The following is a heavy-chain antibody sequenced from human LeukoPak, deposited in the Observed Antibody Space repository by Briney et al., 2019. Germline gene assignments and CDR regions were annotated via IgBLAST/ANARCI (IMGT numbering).Heavy chain of an antibody. J-gene: IGHJ6*02. V-gene: IGHV4-39*07. CDR3: AKAGLRYFPYGMDV. CDR1: GGSITSSSYY. Sequence: PSETLSLTCTVSGGSITSSSYYWGWIRQPPGKGLEWIGTIYYSGSTYYNPSLKSRVTISVDTSKNQFSLKLSSVTAADTAVYYCAKAGLRYFPYGMDVWGQGTTVTVSS. CDR2: IYYSGST. D-gene: IGHD3-9*01.